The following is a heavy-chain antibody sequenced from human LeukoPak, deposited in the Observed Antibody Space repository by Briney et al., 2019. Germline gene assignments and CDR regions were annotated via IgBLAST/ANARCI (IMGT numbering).Heavy chain of an antibody. CDR2: INPNSGGT. Sequence: ASVKVSCKASGYTFTAYYMHWARQAPGQGLEWIGWINPNSGGTNYAQKFQGRVTMTRDTSISTAYMELSRLRSDDTAVYYCASAEGGSGYSYGLYHYWGQGTLVTVSS. V-gene: IGHV1-2*02. D-gene: IGHD5-18*01. CDR1: GYTFTAYY. CDR3: ASAEGGSGYSYGLYHY. J-gene: IGHJ4*02.